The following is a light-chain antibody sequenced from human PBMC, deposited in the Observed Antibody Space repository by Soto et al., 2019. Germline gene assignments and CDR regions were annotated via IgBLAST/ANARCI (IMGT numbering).Light chain of an antibody. CDR3: QSYDLGVV. CDR1: SGSIASNY. J-gene: IGLJ2*01. Sequence: NFMLTQPHSVSESPGKTVTISCTRSSGSIASNYVQWYQQRPGSAPTTVIYEDNQRPSGVPDRFSGSIDSSSNSASLTISGLKTEDEADYYCQSYDLGVVFGGGTKVTVL. CDR2: EDN. V-gene: IGLV6-57*04.